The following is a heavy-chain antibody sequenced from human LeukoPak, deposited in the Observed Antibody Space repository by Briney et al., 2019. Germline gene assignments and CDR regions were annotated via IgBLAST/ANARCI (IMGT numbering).Heavy chain of an antibody. V-gene: IGHV3-21*01. Sequence: GGSLRLSCAASGFTFSSYSMNWVRQAPGKGLEWVSSISSSSSCIYYADSVKGRFTISRDNAKNSLYLQMNSLRAEDTAVYYCARAPHLGSSWFADAFDIWGQGTMVTVSS. CDR2: ISSSSSCI. CDR1: GFTFSSYS. J-gene: IGHJ3*02. CDR3: ARAPHLGSSWFADAFDI. D-gene: IGHD6-13*01.